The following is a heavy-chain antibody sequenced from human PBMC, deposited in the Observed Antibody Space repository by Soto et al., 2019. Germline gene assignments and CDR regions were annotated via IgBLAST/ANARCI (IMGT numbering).Heavy chain of an antibody. J-gene: IGHJ4*02. CDR1: GGTFSSYA. V-gene: IGHV1-69*12. CDR3: AGGGYRYGWSPPDY. Sequence: QVQLVQSGAEVKKPGSSVKVSCKASGGTFSSYAISWVRQAPGQGLEWMGGIIPIFGTANYAQKFQGRVTSTADESTGTAFMELSSPGSEDTAGYYCAGGGYRYGWSPPDYWGQGTLVTVSS. CDR2: IIPIFGTA. D-gene: IGHD5-18*01.